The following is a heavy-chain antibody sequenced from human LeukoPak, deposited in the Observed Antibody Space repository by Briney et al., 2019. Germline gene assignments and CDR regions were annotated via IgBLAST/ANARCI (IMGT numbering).Heavy chain of an antibody. CDR1: GGLISSYY. Sequence: PSETLSLTCTVSGGLISSYYWSWIRQPPGKGLEWIGYIYYSGSTNYNPSLKSRVTISVDTSKNQFSLKLSSVTAADTAVYHCARHRYYYDGSGYYYQPWGQGTLVTVSS. CDR3: ARHRYYYDGSGYYYQP. D-gene: IGHD3-22*01. CDR2: IYYSGST. V-gene: IGHV4-59*01. J-gene: IGHJ5*02.